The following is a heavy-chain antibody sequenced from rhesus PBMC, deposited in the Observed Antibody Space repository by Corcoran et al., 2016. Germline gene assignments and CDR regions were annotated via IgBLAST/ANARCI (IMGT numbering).Heavy chain of an antibody. CDR2: IDGDVGRP. CDR1: GASISSSW. D-gene: IGHD1-44*01. CDR3: ARRGREIEY. J-gene: IGHJ4*01. Sequence: QVQLQESGPGLVKPSETLSLTCTVSGASISSSWWSWIRQSPGKGLEWVGEIDGDVGRPTYNPSHKSRVTISKDASKNQFSLKVTSVTAADTAVYYCARRGREIEYWGQGVLVTVSS. V-gene: IGHV4-80*01.